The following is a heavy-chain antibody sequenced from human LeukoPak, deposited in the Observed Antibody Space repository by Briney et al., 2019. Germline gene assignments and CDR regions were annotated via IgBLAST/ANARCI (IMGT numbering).Heavy chain of an antibody. CDR1: GFTFSSYV. J-gene: IGHJ4*02. CDR2: IWYDGFNK. V-gene: IGHV3-33*01. D-gene: IGHD7-27*01. Sequence: GGSLRLSCAASGFTFSSYVMHWVRQAPGKGLEWVAVIWYDGFNKYYADSVKGRFTISRDNSKNTLYLQMNSLRAEDKAVYYCARDPGKWGWNDFWGQGNLVTVSS. CDR3: ARDPGKWGWNDF.